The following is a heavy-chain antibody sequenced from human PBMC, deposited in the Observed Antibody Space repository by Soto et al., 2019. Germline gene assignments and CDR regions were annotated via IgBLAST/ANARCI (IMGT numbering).Heavy chain of an antibody. V-gene: IGHV3-66*01. J-gene: IGHJ4*02. CDR1: GFTVSSNY. CDR2: IYSGGST. CDR3: ARTPVDIVDTDTYYFDY. D-gene: IGHD5-12*01. Sequence: PGGSLRLSCAASGFTVSSNYMSWVRQAPGKGLEWVSVIYSGGSTYYADSVKGRFTISRDNSKNTLYLQMNSLRAEDTAVYYCARTPVDIVDTDTYYFDYWGQGTLVTVSS.